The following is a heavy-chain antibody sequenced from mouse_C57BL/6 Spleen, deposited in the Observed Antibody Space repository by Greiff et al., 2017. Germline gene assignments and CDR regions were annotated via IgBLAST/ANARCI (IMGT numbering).Heavy chain of an antibody. Sequence: EVMLVESGGGLVKPGGSLKLSCAASGFTFSDYGMHWVRQAPEQGLEWVAYISSGSSTIYYADTVKGRFTISRDNAKNTLFLQMTSLRSEDTAMYYCARMYDYESWYFDVWGTGTTVTVSS. CDR3: ARMYDYESWYFDV. D-gene: IGHD2-4*01. CDR2: ISSGSSTI. V-gene: IGHV5-17*01. J-gene: IGHJ1*03. CDR1: GFTFSDYG.